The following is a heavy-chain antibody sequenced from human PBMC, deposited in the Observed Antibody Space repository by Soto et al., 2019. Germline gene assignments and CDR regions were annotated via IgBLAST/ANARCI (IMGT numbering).Heavy chain of an antibody. CDR1: GFTFSNYY. CDR2: ISPTANYT. Sequence: ASVKVSCKASGFTFSNYYMHWVRQAPEQGLEWMGLISPTANYTRYAQTFQGRFTITRDTSTSTVYMDLSSLTSEDTAVYYCARADSDQYFDYWGQGTGVTVSS. J-gene: IGHJ4*01. V-gene: IGHV1-46*01. CDR3: ARADSDQYFDY. D-gene: IGHD2-2*01.